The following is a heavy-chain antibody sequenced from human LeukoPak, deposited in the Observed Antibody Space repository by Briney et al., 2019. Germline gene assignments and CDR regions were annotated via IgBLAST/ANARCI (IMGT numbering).Heavy chain of an antibody. CDR2: IIPIFGTA. CDR3: ARGDYYDSSGYYASHFDY. Sequence: SVKVSCKASGGTFSSYAISWVRQAPGQGLEWMGGIIPIFGTANYAQKFQGRVTITADGSTSTAYMELSSLRSEDTAVYYCARGDYYDSSGYYASHFDYWGQGTLVTVSS. J-gene: IGHJ4*02. V-gene: IGHV1-69*13. D-gene: IGHD3-22*01. CDR1: GGTFSSYA.